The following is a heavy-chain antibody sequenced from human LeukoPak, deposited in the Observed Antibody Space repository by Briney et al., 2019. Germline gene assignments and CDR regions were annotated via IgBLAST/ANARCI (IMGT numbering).Heavy chain of an antibody. D-gene: IGHD3-9*01. CDR3: ARGRDDILSGTN. CDR1: GYSFTSYD. J-gene: IGHJ4*02. V-gene: IGHV1-8*01. Sequence: ASVNVSCKASGYSFTSYDIKWVRQATPQGLAWMGWINPYSGNTDYQHKFQGRVTMTRRTSLKPVYMELSSLSPDDTAVYYCARGRDDILSGTNWGQGTLVTVSS. CDR2: INPYSGNT.